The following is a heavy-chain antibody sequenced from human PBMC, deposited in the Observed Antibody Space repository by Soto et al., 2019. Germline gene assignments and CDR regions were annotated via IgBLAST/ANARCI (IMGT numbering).Heavy chain of an antibody. V-gene: IGHV4-31*03. Sequence: PSETLSLTCTVSGCSISSGGYYWSWIRQHPGKGLEWIGYIYYSGSTYYNPSLKSRVTISVDTSKNQFSLKLSSVTAADTAVYYCARSNYDILTGIDYWGQGTLVTVSS. CDR1: GCSISSGGYY. J-gene: IGHJ4*02. CDR3: ARSNYDILTGIDY. CDR2: IYYSGST. D-gene: IGHD3-9*01.